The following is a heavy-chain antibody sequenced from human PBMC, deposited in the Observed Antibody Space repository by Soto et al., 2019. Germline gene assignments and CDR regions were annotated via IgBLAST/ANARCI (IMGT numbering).Heavy chain of an antibody. CDR1: GASISSSGYY. CDR3: ARAVGDPLYYLDY. CDR2: TDYSGNT. Sequence: QLQLQESGPGLVKPSETLSLTCTVSGASISSSGYYWGWIRQSPGKGLEWIGYTDYSGNTNYNPSLKSRVTISGDTSKNQFSLRLSSVTAADTAVYYCARAVGDPLYYLDYWGQGTLVTVSS. V-gene: IGHV4-61*05. D-gene: IGHD6-19*01. J-gene: IGHJ4*02.